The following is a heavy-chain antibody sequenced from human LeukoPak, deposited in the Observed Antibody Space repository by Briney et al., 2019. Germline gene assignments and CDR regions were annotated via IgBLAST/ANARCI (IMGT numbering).Heavy chain of an antibody. V-gene: IGHV4-34*01. CDR3: ARTPLIVVVTATRPVNWFDP. J-gene: IGHJ5*02. CDR2: INHSGST. Sequence: SETLSLTCAVYGGSFSGYYWSWIRQPPGKGLEWIGEINHSGSTNYNPSLKSRVTISVDTSKNQFSLKLSSVPAADTAVYYCARTPLIVVVTATRPVNWFDPWGQGTLVTVSS. CDR1: GGSFSGYY. D-gene: IGHD2-21*02.